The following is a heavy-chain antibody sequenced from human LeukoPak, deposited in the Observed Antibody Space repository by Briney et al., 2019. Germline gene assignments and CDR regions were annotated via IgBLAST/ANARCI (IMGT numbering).Heavy chain of an antibody. CDR2: IKPSGGSI. D-gene: IGHD6-6*01. CDR1: GYTFTSYY. CDR3: ARDFYSSSSTGVPNSFDP. J-gene: IGHJ5*02. V-gene: IGHV1-46*01. Sequence: ASVKVSCKASGYTFTSYYIHWVRQAPGQGLQWMGMIKPSGGSIRSEQSFQSRVTMTRDTSTSTVYMELSSLTSEDTAVYYCARDFYSSSSTGVPNSFDPWGQGTLVTVSS.